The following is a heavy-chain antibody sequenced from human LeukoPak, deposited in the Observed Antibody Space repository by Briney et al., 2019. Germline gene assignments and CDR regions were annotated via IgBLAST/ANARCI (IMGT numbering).Heavy chain of an antibody. J-gene: IGHJ3*02. Sequence: GESLKISCKGSGYSFTSYWIGWVRQMPGKGLEWMAIIYPGDSDTRYSPSFQGQVTISADKSVTTAYLQWGTLQASDTAMYYCARTYGSGTYYNRVGAFDIWGQGTLVTVSS. D-gene: IGHD3-10*01. CDR3: ARTYGSGTYYNRVGAFDI. CDR1: GYSFTSYW. V-gene: IGHV5-51*01. CDR2: IYPGDSDT.